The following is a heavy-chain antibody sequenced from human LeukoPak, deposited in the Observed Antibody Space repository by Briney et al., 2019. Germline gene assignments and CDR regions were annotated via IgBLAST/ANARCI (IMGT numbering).Heavy chain of an antibody. V-gene: IGHV4-61*01. CDR1: GGSVSSGSYY. D-gene: IGHD6-13*01. Sequence: SETLSLTCTVSGGSVSSGSYYWSWIRQPPGKGLEWIGYIYYSGSTNYNPSLKSRVTISVDTSKNQFSLKLSSVTAADTAVYYCARYYSSSWYWDYYGMDVWGQGTTVTVSS. CDR2: IYYSGST. CDR3: ARYYSSSWYWDYYGMDV. J-gene: IGHJ6*02.